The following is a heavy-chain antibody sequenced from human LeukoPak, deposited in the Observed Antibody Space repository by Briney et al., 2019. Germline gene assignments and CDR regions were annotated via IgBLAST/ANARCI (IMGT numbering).Heavy chain of an antibody. J-gene: IGHJ4*02. D-gene: IGHD1-7*01. CDR3: ARAFGITGTTGDY. CDR2: IIPILGIA. CDR1: GGTFSSYA. V-gene: IGHV1-69*04. Sequence: ASVKVSCKASGGTFSSYAISWVRQAPGQGLGWMGRIIPILGIANYAQKFQGRVTITADKSTSTAYMELSSLRSEDTAVYYCARAFGITGTTGDYWGQGTLVTVSS.